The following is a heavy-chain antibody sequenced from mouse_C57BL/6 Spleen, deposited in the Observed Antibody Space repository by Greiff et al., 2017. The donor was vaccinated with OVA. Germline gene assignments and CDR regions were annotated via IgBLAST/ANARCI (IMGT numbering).Heavy chain of an antibody. CDR3: ARGGVFINHFDY. CDR1: GFTFSDYG. V-gene: IGHV5-17*01. J-gene: IGHJ2*01. D-gene: IGHD1-1*01. CDR2: ISSGSSTI. Sequence: EVKLVDSGGGLVKPGGSLKLSCAASGFTFSDYGMHWVRQAPEKGLEWVAYISSGSSTIYYADTVKGRFTISRDNAKNTLFLQMTGLRSEDTAMYYCARGGVFINHFDYWGQGTTLTVSS.